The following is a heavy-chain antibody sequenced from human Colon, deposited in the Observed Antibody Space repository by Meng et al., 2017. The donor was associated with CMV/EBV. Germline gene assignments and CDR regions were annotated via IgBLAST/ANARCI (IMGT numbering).Heavy chain of an antibody. V-gene: IGHV3-72*01. D-gene: IGHD3-22*01. CDR3: VRRQEGSGYLADDY. Sequence: FSFSDHYMDWVRRAPGKGLEWVARSRDRANSYSTEYVASVKGRFTISRDGSKSSLYLQMNSLKIEDTAVYYCVRRQEGSGYLADDYWGQGTLVTVSS. CDR1: FSFSDHY. CDR2: SRDRANSYST. J-gene: IGHJ4*02.